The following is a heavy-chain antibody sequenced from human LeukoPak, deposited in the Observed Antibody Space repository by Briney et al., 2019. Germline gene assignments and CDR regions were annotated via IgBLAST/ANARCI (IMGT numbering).Heavy chain of an antibody. D-gene: IGHD6-19*01. Sequence: GGSLRLFCAASGFTFDDYAMHWVRQAPGKGLEWVSGISWNRCSIGYADSVKGRFTISRDNANNMLYLQMNSLRPEDTAMYYCAKSFPAIAVAVSTRQWGQGTLVTVSS. CDR3: AKSFPAIAVAVSTRQ. V-gene: IGHV3-9*01. CDR2: ISWNRCSI. CDR1: GFTFDDYA. J-gene: IGHJ4*02.